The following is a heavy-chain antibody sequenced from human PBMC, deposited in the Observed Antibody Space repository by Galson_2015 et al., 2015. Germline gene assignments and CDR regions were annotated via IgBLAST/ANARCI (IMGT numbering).Heavy chain of an antibody. J-gene: IGHJ4*02. V-gene: IGHV3-7*01. D-gene: IGHD5-18*01. Sequence: SLRLSCAASGFTFSSYWMSWVRQAPGKGLEWVANIKQDGSEKYYVDSVKGRFTISRDNAKNSLYLQMNSLRAEDTAVYYCARGRGYSYDAGGGYYFDYWGQGTLVTVSS. CDR2: IKQDGSEK. CDR3: ARGRGYSYDAGGGYYFDY. CDR1: GFTFSSYW.